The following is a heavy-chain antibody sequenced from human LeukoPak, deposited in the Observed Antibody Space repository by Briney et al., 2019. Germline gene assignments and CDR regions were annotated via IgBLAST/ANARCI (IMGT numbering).Heavy chain of an antibody. CDR3: ARETAYDFWTQGLDP. D-gene: IGHD3-3*01. V-gene: IGHV4-31*02. CDR2: IYNSGST. J-gene: IGHJ5*02. CDR1: GGSLSSDGYF. Sequence: SQTLSLTCTVSGGSLSSDGYFWSWIRQHPGKGLEWIGYIYNSGSTDYNPSLKSRVTISLDTSKNQFFLKLRSVTAADTAVYYCARETAYDFWTQGLDPWGQGTLVTVSS.